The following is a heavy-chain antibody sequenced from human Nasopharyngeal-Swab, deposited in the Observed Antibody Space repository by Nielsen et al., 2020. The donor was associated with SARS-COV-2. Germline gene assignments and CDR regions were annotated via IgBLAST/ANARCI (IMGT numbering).Heavy chain of an antibody. CDR2: IYTSGST. D-gene: IGHD3-16*02. CDR1: GGSISSYY. V-gene: IGHV4-4*07. J-gene: IGHJ4*02. Sequence: SETLSLTCTVSGGSISSYYWSWIRQPAGQGLEWIGRIYTSGSTNYNPSLKSRVTMSVDTSKNQFSLKLSSVTAADTAVYYCATSYFGGLRLGELSFDYWGQGTLVTVSS. CDR3: ATSYFGGLRLGELSFDY.